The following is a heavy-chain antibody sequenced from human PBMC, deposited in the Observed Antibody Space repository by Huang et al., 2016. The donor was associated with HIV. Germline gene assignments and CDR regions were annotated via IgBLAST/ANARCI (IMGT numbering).Heavy chain of an antibody. V-gene: IGHV4-39*01. CDR3: ASQHIGAAATWF. CDR1: GDFISSTNYY. D-gene: IGHD6-13*01. CDR2: VYQSGSI. Sequence: QLQLTESGPGQVKPSETLSPTCTVSGDFISSTNYYWGWIRQSPGTGPGWVVIVYQSGSINYTPSLQSRVTLSVYTSSNQFSWRLHSVTAADTAVYYCASQHIGAAATWFWGRGTQVAVSS. J-gene: IGHJ4*02.